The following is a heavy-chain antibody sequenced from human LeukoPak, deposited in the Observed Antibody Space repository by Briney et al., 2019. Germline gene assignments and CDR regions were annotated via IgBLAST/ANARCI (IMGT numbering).Heavy chain of an antibody. J-gene: IGHJ5*02. CDR1: GFTVSSNY. D-gene: IGHD4-23*01. V-gene: IGHV3-66*01. CDR3: ASLGTTVVTPRDWFDP. Sequence: PGGSLRLSCAASGFTVSSNYMSWVRQAPGKGLEWVSVIYSGGSTYYADSVKGRFTISRDNSKNTLYLQMNSLRAEDTAVYYCASLGTTVVTPRDWFDPWGQGTLVTVSS. CDR2: IYSGGST.